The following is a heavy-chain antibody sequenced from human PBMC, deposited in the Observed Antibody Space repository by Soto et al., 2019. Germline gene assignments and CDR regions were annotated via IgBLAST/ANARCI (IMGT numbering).Heavy chain of an antibody. CDR1: WDIFSIYIAT. CDR3: ESGFYGDSGYDKWYIDY. J-gene: IGHJ4*02. V-gene: IGHV6-1*01. Sequence: SQPLXLTCAISWDIFSIYIATFNFIRQSPSRCLEWLGRTYYRSKWYHDYAVSVKSRITVNPDTSQNQFSLQLKSVTPEDTAVYYCESGFYGDSGYDKWYIDYWGQGILVTVSS. CDR2: TYYRSKWYH. D-gene: IGHD5-12*01.